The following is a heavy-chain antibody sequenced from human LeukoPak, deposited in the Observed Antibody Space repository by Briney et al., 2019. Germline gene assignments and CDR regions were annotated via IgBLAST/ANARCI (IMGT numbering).Heavy chain of an antibody. D-gene: IGHD3-10*01. CDR3: ASLTYGPDY. CDR2: INDGGSAT. Sequence: GGSLRLSRAASGFTFSNFWMHWVRQAPGKGLVWVSGINDGGSATYYVDSVKGRFTISRDSAKNTLSLQMNSLRAEDTAVYYCASLTYGPDYWGQGTLVTVSS. V-gene: IGHV3-74*01. J-gene: IGHJ4*02. CDR1: GFTFSNFW.